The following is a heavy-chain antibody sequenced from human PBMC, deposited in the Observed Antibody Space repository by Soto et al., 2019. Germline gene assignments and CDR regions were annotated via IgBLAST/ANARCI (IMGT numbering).Heavy chain of an antibody. Sequence: ASVKVSCNASGYTFTSYAMHWVRQAPGQRLEWMGWINAGNGNTKHSQKFQGRVTITRDTSASTAYMELSSLRSEDTAVYYCARGLELYYFDYWGQGTLVTVSS. D-gene: IGHD1-7*01. CDR1: GYTFTSYA. CDR3: ARGLELYYFDY. V-gene: IGHV1-3*01. J-gene: IGHJ4*02. CDR2: INAGNGNT.